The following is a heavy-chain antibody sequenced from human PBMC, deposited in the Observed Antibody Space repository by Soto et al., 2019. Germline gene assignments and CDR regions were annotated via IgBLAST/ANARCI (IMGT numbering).Heavy chain of an antibody. CDR1: GGSISSSSYY. V-gene: IGHV4-39*01. J-gene: IGHJ5*02. D-gene: IGHD2-21*02. CDR3: ARHVENEIVVVTARRAVSWFDP. CDR2: IYYSGST. Sequence: SETLSLTCTVSGGSISSSSYYWGWIRQPPGKGLEWIGSIYYSGSTYYNPFLKSRVTISVDTSKNQFSLKLSSVTAADTAVYYCARHVENEIVVVTARRAVSWFDPWGQGTLVTVSS.